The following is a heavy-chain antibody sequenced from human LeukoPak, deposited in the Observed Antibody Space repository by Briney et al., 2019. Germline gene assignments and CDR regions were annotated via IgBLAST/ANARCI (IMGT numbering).Heavy chain of an antibody. V-gene: IGHV4-39*01. J-gene: IGHJ4*02. CDR1: GGSISSGGYY. Sequence: SETLSLTCTVSGGSISSGGYYWSWIRQHPGKGLEWIGYIYYSGSTYYNPSPKSRVTISVDTSKNQFSLKLSSVTAADTAVYYCAITFYDFWSGYYYFDYWGQGTLVTVSS. D-gene: IGHD3-3*01. CDR3: AITFYDFWSGYYYFDY. CDR2: IYYSGST.